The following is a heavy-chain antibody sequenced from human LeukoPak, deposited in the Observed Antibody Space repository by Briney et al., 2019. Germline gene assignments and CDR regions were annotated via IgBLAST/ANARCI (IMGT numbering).Heavy chain of an antibody. D-gene: IGHD3-10*01. V-gene: IGHV3-23*01. CDR2: ISGSGGST. CDR1: GFTFGDYA. Sequence: PGGSLRLSCTASGFTFGDYAMSWVRQAPGKGLEWVSAISGSGGSTYYADSVKGRFTISRDNSKNTLYLQMNSLRAEDTAVYYCAKEPPGYYGSGSYYDYWGQGTLVTVSS. CDR3: AKEPPGYYGSGSYYDY. J-gene: IGHJ4*02.